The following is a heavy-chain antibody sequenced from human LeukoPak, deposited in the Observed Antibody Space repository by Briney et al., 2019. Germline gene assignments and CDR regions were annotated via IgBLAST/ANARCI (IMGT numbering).Heavy chain of an antibody. CDR1: GGSFSAYY. D-gene: IGHD3-9*01. CDR2: INQSGHT. CDR3: ASGRRYDILTGWDYYFDL. Sequence: TSETLSLTCAVDGGSFSAYYWSWIRQPPGKGLEWIGEINQSGHTNYNPSFKSRVTMSVDTSKNQFSLKLSSVTAADTAVYYCASGRRYDILTGWDYYFDLWGRGTLVTVSS. J-gene: IGHJ2*01. V-gene: IGHV4-34*01.